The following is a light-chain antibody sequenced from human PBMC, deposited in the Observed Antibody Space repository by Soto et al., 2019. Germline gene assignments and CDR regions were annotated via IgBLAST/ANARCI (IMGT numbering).Light chain of an antibody. Sequence: QSVLTQPASVSGSPGQSITISCTGTSSDIDGYHYVSWYQQHPGKAPKLMIYEINNRPSGVSNRFSGSKSGNTASLTISGLQSEDEADYFCSSYTSSTLVFGTGTKLTVL. CDR3: SSYTSSTLV. CDR2: EIN. V-gene: IGLV2-14*01. CDR1: SSDIDGYHY. J-gene: IGLJ1*01.